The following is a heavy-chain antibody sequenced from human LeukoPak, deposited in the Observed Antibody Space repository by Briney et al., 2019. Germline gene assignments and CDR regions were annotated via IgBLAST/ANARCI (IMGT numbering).Heavy chain of an antibody. CDR1: GFTLSSYW. D-gene: IGHD3-9*01. Sequence: PGGSLRLSCAASGFTLSSYWMSWVRQAPGKRLEWVANIKQDGSEKYYVDSVKGRFTISRDNAKNSLYLQMHSLRAEDTAVYYCARSAYFSSVLRGFWGQGTLVTVSS. J-gene: IGHJ4*02. V-gene: IGHV3-7*01. CDR3: ARSAYFSSVLRGF. CDR2: IKQDGSEK.